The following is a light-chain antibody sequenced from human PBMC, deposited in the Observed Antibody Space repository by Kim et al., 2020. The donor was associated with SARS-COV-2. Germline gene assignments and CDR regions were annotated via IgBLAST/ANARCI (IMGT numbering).Light chain of an antibody. CDR1: SIRRYD. CDR3: NSRHSSGHHPSYV. J-gene: IGLJ1*01. CDR2: DKN. Sequence: QTVRIQCHGESIRRYDPRWYQEKPGHAPVLFIYDKNNRPPGLPDRLSASSSGNTACLTLTGAQAEDEADYYCNSRHSSGHHPSYVFGTGTKVT. V-gene: IGLV3-19*01.